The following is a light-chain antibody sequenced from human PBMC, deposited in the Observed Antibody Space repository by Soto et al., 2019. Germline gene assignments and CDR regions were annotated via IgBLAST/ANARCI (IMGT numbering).Light chain of an antibody. CDR1: SSNIGSNY. V-gene: IGLV1-47*01. Sequence: QSVLTQPPSASGTPGQRVTISCSGSSSNIGSNYVYWYQQLPGTAPKLLIYRNNQRPSGVPDRFSGSKSGTSASLAISGLRSEDEADYYCPAWDDSLSAYVVFGGGTKLTVL. CDR3: PAWDDSLSAYVV. J-gene: IGLJ2*01. CDR2: RNN.